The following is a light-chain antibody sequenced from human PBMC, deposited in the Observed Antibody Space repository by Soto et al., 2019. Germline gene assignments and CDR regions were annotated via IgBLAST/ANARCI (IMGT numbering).Light chain of an antibody. J-gene: IGKJ1*01. Sequence: DIVLTQSPGTLSLSPGERATLSCRASQSVSSNYLAWYQQKPGQAPRLLIYVASTRATGVPDRFSGSGSGTDFTLTISRLEPEDFAVYHCQQYGSLSWTFGQGTKVEIK. CDR1: QSVSSNY. CDR3: QQYGSLSWT. CDR2: VAS. V-gene: IGKV3-20*01.